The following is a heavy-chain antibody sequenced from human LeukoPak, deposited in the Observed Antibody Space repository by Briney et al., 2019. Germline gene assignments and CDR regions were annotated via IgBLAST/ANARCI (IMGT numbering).Heavy chain of an antibody. J-gene: IGHJ6*02. CDR1: GFTFSNYA. V-gene: IGHV3-30*18. D-gene: IGHD1-26*01. CDR2: ISYDGSSR. Sequence: GGSLRLSCATSGFTFSNYAMHWVRQAPVKGLEWVAVISYDGSSRYYADSVKGRFTISRDNSKNTLYLQMNSLRGEDTAVYYCAKKGSDAMDVWGQGTTVTVPS. CDR3: AKKGSDAMDV.